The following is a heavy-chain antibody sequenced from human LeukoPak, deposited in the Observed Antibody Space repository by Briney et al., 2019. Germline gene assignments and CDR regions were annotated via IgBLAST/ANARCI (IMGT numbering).Heavy chain of an antibody. CDR1: GGTFSSYA. Sequence: GASVKVSCKASGGTFSSYAISWVRQAPGQGLEWMGGIIPIFGTANYAQKFQGRVTMTRDTSISTAYMELSRLRSDDTAVYYCATYSGSYYAHNYYYYYMDVWGKGTTVTVSS. D-gene: IGHD1-26*01. J-gene: IGHJ6*03. CDR3: ATYSGSYYAHNYYYYYMDV. CDR2: IIPIFGTA. V-gene: IGHV1-69*05.